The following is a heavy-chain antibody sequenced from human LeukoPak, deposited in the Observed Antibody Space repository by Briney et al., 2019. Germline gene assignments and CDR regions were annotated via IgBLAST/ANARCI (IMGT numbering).Heavy chain of an antibody. Sequence: SVKVSCKASGGTFSIYAISWVRQAPGQGLEWMGGIIPIFGTANYAQKFQGRVTITADESTSTAYMELSSLRSEDTAVYYCASTVVPAATVGDYYYYYGMDLWGKGTTVTVSS. CDR3: ASTVVPAATVGDYYYYYGMDL. D-gene: IGHD2-2*01. CDR1: GGTFSIYA. J-gene: IGHJ6*04. V-gene: IGHV1-69*13. CDR2: IIPIFGTA.